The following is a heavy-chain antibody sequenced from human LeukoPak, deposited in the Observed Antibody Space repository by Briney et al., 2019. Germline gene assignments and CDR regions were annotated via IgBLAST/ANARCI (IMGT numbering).Heavy chain of an antibody. D-gene: IGHD2-15*01. Sequence: GGSLRLSCAASGFTFSSYGMHWVRQAPGKGLEWVANIKQDGSEKYYVDSVKGRFTISRDNAKNSLYLQMNSLRAEDTAVYYCARVPLRGYCSGGSCYSGFDPWGQGTLVTVSS. J-gene: IGHJ5*02. CDR3: ARVPLRGYCSGGSCYSGFDP. V-gene: IGHV3-7*01. CDR1: GFTFSSYG. CDR2: IKQDGSEK.